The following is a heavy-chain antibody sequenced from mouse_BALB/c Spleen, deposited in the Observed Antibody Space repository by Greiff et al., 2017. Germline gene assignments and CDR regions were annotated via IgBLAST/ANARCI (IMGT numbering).Heavy chain of an antibody. J-gene: IGHJ4*01. CDR3: ARRDYDVAMDY. V-gene: IGHV5-6*01. D-gene: IGHD2-4*01. CDR2: ISSGGSYT. CDR1: GFTFSSYG. Sequence: EVQLVESGGDLVKPGGSLKLSCAASGFTFSSYGMSWVRQTPDKRLEWVATISSGGSYTYYPDSVKGRFTISRDNAKNTLYLQMSSLKSEDTAMYYCARRDYDVAMDYWGQGTSVTVSS.